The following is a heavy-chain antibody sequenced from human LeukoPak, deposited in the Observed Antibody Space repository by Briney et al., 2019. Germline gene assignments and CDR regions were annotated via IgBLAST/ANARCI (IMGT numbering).Heavy chain of an antibody. J-gene: IGHJ4*02. D-gene: IGHD3-3*01. CDR2: INTKTDGATT. V-gene: IGHV3-15*01. CDR3: TTEFWYYFNN. Sequence: GGPLRLSCAGSGFTFSGTWLNWVRQAPGQGLEWVARINTKTDGATTTYGAPVKGRFTISRDDSRSTLYLDMNSLKTEDTAVYYCTTEFWYYFNNWGQGTLVTVSS. CDR1: GFTFSGTW.